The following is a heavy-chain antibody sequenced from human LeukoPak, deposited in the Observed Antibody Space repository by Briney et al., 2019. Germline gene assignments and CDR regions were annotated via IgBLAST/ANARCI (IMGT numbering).Heavy chain of an antibody. V-gene: IGHV1-2*02. Sequence: GASVKVSCKASGYTFTGYYMHWVRQAPGQGLEWMGWINPNSGGTNYAQKFQGRVTMTRDTSISTAYMELSRLRSDDTAVYYCARNHLSCGGDCYEFDYWGQGTLVTVSS. CDR2: INPNSGGT. CDR3: ARNHLSCGGDCYEFDY. CDR1: GYTFTGYY. J-gene: IGHJ4*02. D-gene: IGHD2-21*02.